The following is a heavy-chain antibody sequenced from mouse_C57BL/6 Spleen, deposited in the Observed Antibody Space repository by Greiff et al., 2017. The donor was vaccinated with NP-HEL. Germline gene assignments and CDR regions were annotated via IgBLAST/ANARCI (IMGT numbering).Heavy chain of an antibody. Sequence: EVQLQQPGAELVKPGASVKLSCTASGFNIKDYYMHWVKQRTEQGLEWIGKIDPEDGETKYNPKFQGKATITVDTSSNTAYLQLSSLTSEDTAVYYCARYAQVLAYRGQENLETVSA. J-gene: IGHJ3*01. CDR3: ARYAQVLAY. D-gene: IGHD1-3*01. CDR2: IDPEDGET. V-gene: IGHV14-2*01. CDR1: GFNIKDYY.